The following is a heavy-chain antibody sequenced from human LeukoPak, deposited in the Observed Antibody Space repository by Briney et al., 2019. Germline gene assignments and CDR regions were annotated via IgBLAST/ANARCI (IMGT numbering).Heavy chain of an antibody. V-gene: IGHV3-30*04. J-gene: IGHJ4*02. Sequence: GGSLRLSCAASGFTFSSYAMHWVRQAPGKGLEWVAVISYDGSNKYYADSVKGRFTISRDNSKNTLYLQMNSLRAEDTAVYYCASDPYSSSRQVPDYWGQGTLVTVSS. CDR1: GFTFSSYA. D-gene: IGHD6-13*01. CDR3: ASDPYSSSRQVPDY. CDR2: ISYDGSNK.